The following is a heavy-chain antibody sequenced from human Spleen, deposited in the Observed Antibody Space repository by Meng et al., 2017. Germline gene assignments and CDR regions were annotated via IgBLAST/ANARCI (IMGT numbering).Heavy chain of an antibody. CDR1: GYNFPDYY. CDR3: ATHGLLLRVRYFYGVDV. V-gene: IGHV1-24*01. CDR2: VDPEDGET. Sequence: ASVKVSCKPSGYNFPDYYIHWVRQAPGKGLEWMGGVDPEDGETIYAQNFQGRVTMTEDTSTDTAYMELSSLRSDDTAVYYCATHGLLLRVRYFYGVDVWGQGTTVTVSS. J-gene: IGHJ6*02. D-gene: IGHD2-15*01.